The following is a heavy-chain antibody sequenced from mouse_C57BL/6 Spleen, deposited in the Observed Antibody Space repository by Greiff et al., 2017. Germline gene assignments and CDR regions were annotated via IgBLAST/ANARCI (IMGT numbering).Heavy chain of an antibody. D-gene: IGHD2-1*01. CDR2: IYPGSGNT. Sequence: QVQLQQPGPELVKPGASVKISCKASGYSFTSYYIHWVKQRPGQGLEWIGWIYPGSGNTKYNEKFKGKATLTADTSSSTAYMQLSSLTSEDSAVYYCARGGGNLSFGYWGQGATLSVSS. V-gene: IGHV1-66*01. J-gene: IGHJ2*01. CDR1: GYSFTSYY. CDR3: ARGGGNLSFGY.